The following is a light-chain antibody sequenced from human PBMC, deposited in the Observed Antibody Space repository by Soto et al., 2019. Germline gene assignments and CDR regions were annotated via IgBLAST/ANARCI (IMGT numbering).Light chain of an antibody. CDR2: EVS. V-gene: IGLV2-8*01. Sequence: QSVLTQPRSGSGSPGQSVTMSCTVTSSDVGGYNYVSWYQQHPGKAPKLMIYEVSKRPSGVPSRFSASKSGNTASLTVSGLQAEDEADYYCSSYGGNNNLVFGGGTKVTVL. J-gene: IGLJ2*01. CDR3: SSYGGNNNLV. CDR1: SSDVGGYNY.